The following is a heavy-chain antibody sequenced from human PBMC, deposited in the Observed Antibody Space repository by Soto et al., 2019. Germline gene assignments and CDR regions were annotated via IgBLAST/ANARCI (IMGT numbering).Heavy chain of an antibody. D-gene: IGHD3-9*01. CDR3: ASHYYEILTRLFYYGMDV. CDR1: GFTFSSYA. CDR2: TSYDGSNQ. Sequence: QPGGALRVSCAASGFTFSSYAIHWVRQAPGKGLEWVTVTSYDGSNQYSADPARGRFTISRDNSKNTLSLQMNSLRAEDTAVYSCASHYYEILTRLFYYGMDVSGQGTTFTVSS. J-gene: IGHJ6*02. V-gene: IGHV3-30*04.